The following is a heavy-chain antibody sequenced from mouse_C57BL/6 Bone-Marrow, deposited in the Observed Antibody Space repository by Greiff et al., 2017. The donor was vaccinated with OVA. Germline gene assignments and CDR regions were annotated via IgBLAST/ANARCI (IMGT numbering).Heavy chain of an antibody. CDR3: AREYGYDWYFDV. CDR2: IWSGGST. J-gene: IGHJ1*03. CDR1: GFSLTSYG. V-gene: IGHV2-2*01. Sequence: QVQLKESGPGLVQPSQSLSITCTASGFSLTSYGVHWVRQSPGKGLEWLGVIWSGGSTDYNAAFISRLSISKDNAKSQVFFKMNSLQAYDTAIYYCAREYGYDWYFDVWGTGTTVTVSS. D-gene: IGHD2-2*01.